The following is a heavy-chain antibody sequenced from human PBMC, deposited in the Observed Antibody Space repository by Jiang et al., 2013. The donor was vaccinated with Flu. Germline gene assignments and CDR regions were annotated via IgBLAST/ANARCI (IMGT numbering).Heavy chain of an antibody. J-gene: IGHJ4*02. CDR3: ARGISM. V-gene: IGHV4-34*01. Sequence: KPSETLSLTCAVYGGPSVVTTGLDPPAPRKGLEWIGEINHSGSTNYNPSLKSRVTISVDTSKSQFSLKVRSVTAADTAVYYCARGISMWGQGTLVTVSS. CDR1: GGPSVVTT. CDR2: INHSGST. D-gene: IGHD2-21*01.